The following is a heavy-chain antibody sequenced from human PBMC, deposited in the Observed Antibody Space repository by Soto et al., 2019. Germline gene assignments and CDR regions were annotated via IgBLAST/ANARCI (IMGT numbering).Heavy chain of an antibody. Sequence: HEHLVQSGAEMKRPGASMKVSCKASGYSFTGYYIHWVRQAPGQGLEWMGWINPDSGATNYAQNFQGRVTLTSDTSISTASMDLTSLTSDDTAVYYCARDDYGTGSYPFPYFDYWGQGTLVIVSS. CDR3: ARDDYGTGSYPFPYFDY. V-gene: IGHV1-2*02. J-gene: IGHJ4*02. CDR2: INPDSGAT. CDR1: GYSFTGYY. D-gene: IGHD3-10*01.